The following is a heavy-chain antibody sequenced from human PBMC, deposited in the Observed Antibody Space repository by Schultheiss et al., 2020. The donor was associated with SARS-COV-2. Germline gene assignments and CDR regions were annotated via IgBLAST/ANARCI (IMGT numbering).Heavy chain of an antibody. J-gene: IGHJ6*02. CDR3: ARQGWYDFWSGYYTYYYYGMDV. CDR2: IYYSGST. D-gene: IGHD3-3*01. Sequence: SETLSLTCTVSGGSISSYYWSWIRQPPGKGLEWIGSIYYSGSTYYNPSLKSRVTISVDTSKNQFSLKLSSVTAADTAVYYCARQGWYDFWSGYYTYYYYGMDVWGQGTTVTVSS. CDR1: GGSISSYY. V-gene: IGHV4-39*01.